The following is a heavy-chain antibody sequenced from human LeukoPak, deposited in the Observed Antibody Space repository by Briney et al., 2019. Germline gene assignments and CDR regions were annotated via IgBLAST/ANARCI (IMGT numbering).Heavy chain of an antibody. J-gene: IGHJ3*02. CDR2: IYSGGST. D-gene: IGHD1-14*01. V-gene: IGHV3-53*01. CDR3: ARMKPKWTGHDAFDI. Sequence: GGSLRLSCAASGFTVSSNYMSWVRQAPGKGLEWVSVIYSGGSTYYADSVKGRFTISRDNSKNTLYLQMNSLRAEDTAVYYCARMKPKWTGHDAFDIWGQGTMVTVSS. CDR1: GFTVSSNY.